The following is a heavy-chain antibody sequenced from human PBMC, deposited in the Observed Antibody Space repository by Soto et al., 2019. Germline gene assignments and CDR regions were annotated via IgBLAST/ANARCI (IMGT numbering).Heavy chain of an antibody. CDR1: GFTFSSYA. CDR2: ISGSGGST. Sequence: GGSLRLSCAASGFTFSSYAMSWVRQAPGKGLEWVSAISGSGGSTYYADSVKGRFTISRDNSKNTLYLQMNSLRAEDTAVYYCAKGPMVRGVITDYFDYWGQGTLVTSPQ. D-gene: IGHD3-10*01. CDR3: AKGPMVRGVITDYFDY. V-gene: IGHV3-23*01. J-gene: IGHJ4*02.